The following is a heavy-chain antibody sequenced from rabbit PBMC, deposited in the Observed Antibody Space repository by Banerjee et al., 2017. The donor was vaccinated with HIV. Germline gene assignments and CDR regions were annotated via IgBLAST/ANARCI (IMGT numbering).Heavy chain of an antibody. Sequence: QSLEESGGDLVKPGASLTLTCTASGFSFSSSYYMCWVRQAPGKGLEWIACIYAGSSGSTYYASWAKGRFTISKTSSTTVTLQVTSLTAADTATYFCARSAGYAHVGDAYFTLWGPGTLVTVS. CDR2: IYAGSSGST. D-gene: IGHD6-1*01. CDR3: ARSAGYAHVGDAYFTL. CDR1: GFSFSSSYY. V-gene: IGHV1S40*01. J-gene: IGHJ4*01.